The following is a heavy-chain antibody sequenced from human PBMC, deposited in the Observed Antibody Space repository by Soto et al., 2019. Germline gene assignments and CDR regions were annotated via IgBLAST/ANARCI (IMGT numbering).Heavy chain of an antibody. Sequence: GGSLRLSCAASGFTFSSYGMHWVRQAPGNGLEWVAVIWYDGSNKYYADSVKGRFTISRDNSKNTVYLPMNSLRAEDTAVYYCARETLGYCSSTSCQQPYYYYGMDVWGQGTTVTVSS. D-gene: IGHD2-2*01. J-gene: IGHJ6*02. CDR1: GFTFSSYG. V-gene: IGHV3-33*01. CDR3: ARETLGYCSSTSCQQPYYYYGMDV. CDR2: IWYDGSNK.